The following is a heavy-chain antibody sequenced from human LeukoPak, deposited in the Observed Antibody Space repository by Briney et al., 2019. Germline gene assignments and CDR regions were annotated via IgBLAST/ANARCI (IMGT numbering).Heavy chain of an antibody. D-gene: IGHD3-22*01. V-gene: IGHV1-24*01. J-gene: IGHJ4*02. CDR3: ATAFVYDSSQTIDY. Sequence: ASVKVSCKVSGYTLTELSMHWVRQAPGKGLERMGGFDPEDGETIYAQKFQGRVTMTEDTSTDTAYMELSSLRSEDTAVYYCATAFVYDSSQTIDYWGQGTLVTVSS. CDR2: FDPEDGET. CDR1: GYTLTELS.